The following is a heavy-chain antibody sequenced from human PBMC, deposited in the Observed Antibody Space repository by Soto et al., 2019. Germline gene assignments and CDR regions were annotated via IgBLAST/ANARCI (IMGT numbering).Heavy chain of an antibody. CDR2: IYNSGIT. Sequence: SETLSLTCTVSGGSISSGDYSWSWVRQSPGKGLEWIGHIYNSGITYYNPSLKSRVVISIDTSRNQFSLRLNSLTAADRAVYFFARGATVFGRVSRLGSAPGGQGTGAPVPP. CDR3: ARGATVFGRVSRLGSAP. D-gene: IGHD3-3*01. V-gene: IGHV4-30-4*01. CDR1: GGSISSGDYS. J-gene: IGHJ5*02.